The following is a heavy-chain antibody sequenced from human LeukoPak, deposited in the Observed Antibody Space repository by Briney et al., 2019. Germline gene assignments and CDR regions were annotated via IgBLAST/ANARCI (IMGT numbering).Heavy chain of an antibody. Sequence: PGGSLRLSCAASGFTFSNYGMHWVRQAPGKGLEWVALIWYDGNNKYYADSVKGRFTVSRDNSKNTLYLQMNSLRAEDTAVYYCAPTPRRTTTPPPDHWGQGTLVTVSS. CDR2: IWYDGNNK. V-gene: IGHV3-33*01. CDR1: GFTFSNYG. J-gene: IGHJ4*02. D-gene: IGHD1-26*01. CDR3: APTPRRTTTPPPDH.